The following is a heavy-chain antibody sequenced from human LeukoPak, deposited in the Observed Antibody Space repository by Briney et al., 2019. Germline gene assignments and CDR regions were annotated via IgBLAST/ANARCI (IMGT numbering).Heavy chain of an antibody. CDR1: GFTFSNYW. Sequence: GGSLRLSCAASGFTFSNYWMSWVRQAPGKGLEGVANIRPDGSEKFYVDSVKGGLTLSRDNAKKSLYLRMNSHRGEDTAVYYCARDADLGTTITGGLDIWGQGTMVTVSS. V-gene: IGHV3-7*01. CDR3: ARDADLGTTITGGLDI. J-gene: IGHJ3*02. CDR2: IRPDGSEK. D-gene: IGHD5-24*01.